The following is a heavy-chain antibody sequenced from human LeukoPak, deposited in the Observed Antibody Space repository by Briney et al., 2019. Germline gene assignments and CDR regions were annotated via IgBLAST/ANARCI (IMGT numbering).Heavy chain of an antibody. J-gene: IGHJ4*02. D-gene: IGHD1-1*01. Sequence: ASVKVSCKASGYTFSNYDINWVRQATGQGLEWKGYMNPNSGHTVYAQKFQGRVTMTRDTSISTAYMELSSLRFDDTAVYYCARVPRESNSHWGQGTLVTVSS. CDR2: MNPNSGHT. V-gene: IGHV1-8*01. CDR3: ARVPRESNSH. CDR1: GYTFSNYD.